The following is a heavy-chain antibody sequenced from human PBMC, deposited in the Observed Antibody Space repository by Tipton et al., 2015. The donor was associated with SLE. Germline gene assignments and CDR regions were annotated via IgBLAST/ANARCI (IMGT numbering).Heavy chain of an antibody. Sequence: LRLSCAVSGGSISSGDYSWSWIRQPPGKGLEWIGSIYPSGSAYYFPSLKSRATISVDRSKNQFSLELNSVTAADTAVYYCARGFTLGDSAAAFDYWGQGTLVTVSS. J-gene: IGHJ4*02. V-gene: IGHV4-30-2*01. CDR1: GGSISSGDYS. CDR2: IYPSGSA. CDR3: ARGFTLGDSAAAFDY. D-gene: IGHD2-21*02.